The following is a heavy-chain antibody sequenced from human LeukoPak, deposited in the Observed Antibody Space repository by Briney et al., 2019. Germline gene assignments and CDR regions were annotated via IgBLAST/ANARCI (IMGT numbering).Heavy chain of an antibody. CDR3: ATALRGVGF. CDR2: IKSKTDGGTA. Sequence: NAGGSLRLSCAASGITFISAWMNWVRQAPGKGLEWVGRIKSKTDGGTAEYAAPVKGRFIISRDDSKNTLYLQMDSLNSDDTGVYYCATALRGVGFWGQGTLVTVPS. V-gene: IGHV3-15*01. D-gene: IGHD3-3*01. J-gene: IGHJ4*02. CDR1: GITFISAW.